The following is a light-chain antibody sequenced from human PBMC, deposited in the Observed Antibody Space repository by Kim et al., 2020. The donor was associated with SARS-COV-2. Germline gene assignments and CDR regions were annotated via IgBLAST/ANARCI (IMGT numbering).Light chain of an antibody. J-gene: IGKJ5*01. V-gene: IGKV1-39*01. CDR2: DAS. CDR3: QHSYTTPIT. CDR1: QNIKKW. Sequence: SVGDRVIISFRASQNIKKWLTSYQQKAPGKAPKVLIYDASTLQPGVPSRFRGSGSGTEFTLTISSLQPEDSASYYCQHSYTTPITFGQGTRLEIK.